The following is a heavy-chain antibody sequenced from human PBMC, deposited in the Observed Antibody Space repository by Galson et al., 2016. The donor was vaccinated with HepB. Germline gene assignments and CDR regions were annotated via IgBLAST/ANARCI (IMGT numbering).Heavy chain of an antibody. D-gene: IGHD3-10*01. CDR2: ISGSGGST. CDR1: GFRFTTYA. Sequence: SLRLSCAASGFRFTTYAFSWVRQAPGKGLEWVSGISGSGGSTYYADSVKGRFTISRDNSKNTLYLQMNSLRAEDTAVYYCAKDPYYYGSGSYLYFHYWGQGTLVTVSS. CDR3: AKDPYYYGSGSYLYFHY. J-gene: IGHJ4*02. V-gene: IGHV3-23*01.